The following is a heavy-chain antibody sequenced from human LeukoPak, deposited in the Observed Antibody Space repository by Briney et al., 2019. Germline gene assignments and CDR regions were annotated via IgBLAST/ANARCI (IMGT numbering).Heavy chain of an antibody. J-gene: IGHJ4*02. D-gene: IGHD3-10*01. V-gene: IGHV3-23*01. Sequence: PGGSLRLSSAASGFTFSSYAMSWVRQAPGKRLEWVSAISGSGGSTYYADSVKGRFTISRDNSKNTLYLQMDSLRAEDTAVYYCAKDPGRITMVRGVIAEYYFDYWGQGTLVTVSS. CDR1: GFTFSSYA. CDR2: ISGSGGST. CDR3: AKDPGRITMVRGVIAEYYFDY.